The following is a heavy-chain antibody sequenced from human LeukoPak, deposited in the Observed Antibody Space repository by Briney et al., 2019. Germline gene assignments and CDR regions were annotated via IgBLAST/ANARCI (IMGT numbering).Heavy chain of an antibody. D-gene: IGHD6-6*01. V-gene: IGHV3-23*01. CDR3: TRSSGDSSSSEFGY. CDR2: ISGSGGST. J-gene: IGHJ4*02. Sequence: GGSLRLSCAASGFTFSSYGMSWVRQAPGKGLEWVSAISGSGGSTYYADSVKGRFTISRDNSKNTLYLQMNSLRAEDTAVYYCTRSSGDSSSSEFGYWGQGTLVTVSS. CDR1: GFTFSSYG.